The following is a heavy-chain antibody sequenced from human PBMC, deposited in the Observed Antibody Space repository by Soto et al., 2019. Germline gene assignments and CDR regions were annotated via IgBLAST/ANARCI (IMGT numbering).Heavy chain of an antibody. CDR2: ISAYNGNT. J-gene: IGHJ4*02. D-gene: IGHD3-3*01. V-gene: IGHV1-18*01. CDR3: ARKILYDFWSGYPLLDY. CDR1: GYTFTSYG. Sequence: EASVKVSCKASGYTFTSYGISWVRQAPGQGLEWMGWISAYNGNTNYAQKLQGRVTMTTDTSTSTAYMELRSLRSDDTAVYYCARKILYDFWSGYPLLDYWGQGTLVTVSS.